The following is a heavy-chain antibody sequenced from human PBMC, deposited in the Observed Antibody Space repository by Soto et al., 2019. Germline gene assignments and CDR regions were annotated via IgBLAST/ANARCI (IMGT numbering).Heavy chain of an antibody. CDR3: ARDRIIGTSYSDY. Sequence: SETLSLTCTVSSGSINSFYWAWMRQPAGKGLEWIGRIHSSGTTNYNPSLSSRVTMSVDPSKNQFSLRLTSVTAADTAVYYCARDRIIGTSYSDYWGQGIWSPSPQ. J-gene: IGHJ4*02. CDR1: SGSINSFY. V-gene: IGHV4-4*07. CDR2: IHSSGTT. D-gene: IGHD1-7*01.